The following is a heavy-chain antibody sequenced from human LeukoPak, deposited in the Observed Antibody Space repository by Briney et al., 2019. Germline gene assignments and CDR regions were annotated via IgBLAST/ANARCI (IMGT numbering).Heavy chain of an antibody. J-gene: IGHJ6*03. CDR2: ITSSSSHV. Sequence: GGSLRLSCAASGFTFSRYSMTWLRQAPGTGLEWVSTITSSSSHVFYADSVKGRFTISRDNAKNSLYLQMNSLRAEDTAAYYCARYWVGIAAAEVKPNYYYYYYMDVWGKGTTVTVSS. CDR3: ARYWVGIAAAEVKPNYYYYYYMDV. V-gene: IGHV3-21*01. D-gene: IGHD6-13*01. CDR1: GFTFSRYS.